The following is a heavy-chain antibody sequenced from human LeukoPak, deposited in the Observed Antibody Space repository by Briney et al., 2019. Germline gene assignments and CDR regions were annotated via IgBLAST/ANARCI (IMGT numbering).Heavy chain of an antibody. V-gene: IGHV3-23*01. D-gene: IGHD3-10*01. Sequence: GGSLRLSCAASGFTFSSYAMSWVRQALGKGLEWVSAITGSGGSTYYADSVKGRFTISRDNSKNTLYLRMNSLRADDTAVYYCAKGTTKGDSGSSSFDYWGQGTLVTVSS. J-gene: IGHJ4*02. CDR2: ITGSGGST. CDR1: GFTFSSYA. CDR3: AKGTTKGDSGSSSFDY.